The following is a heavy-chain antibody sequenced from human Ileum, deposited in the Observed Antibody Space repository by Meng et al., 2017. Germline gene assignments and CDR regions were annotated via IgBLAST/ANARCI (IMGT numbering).Heavy chain of an antibody. Sequence: QVQLVQSGSELKKPGASVKVSCKASGYTFTTYTINWVRQAPGQGPEWLGWINTNTGSPTYVQGFTGRYVFSLDTSVSTAYLQISSLKTEDTAVYYCAKEGTATALPDPWGQGTLVTVSS. CDR3: AKEGTATALPDP. J-gene: IGHJ5*02. D-gene: IGHD2-15*01. CDR1: GYTFTTYT. CDR2: INTNTGSP. V-gene: IGHV7-4-1*02.